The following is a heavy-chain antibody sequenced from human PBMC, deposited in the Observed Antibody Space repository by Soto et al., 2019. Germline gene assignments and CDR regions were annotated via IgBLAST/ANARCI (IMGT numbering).Heavy chain of an antibody. J-gene: IGHJ4*02. CDR1: GYTFTGYY. Sequence: GASVKDSCKPSGYTFTGYYIHWVRQAPGQGLEWMGWINPNSGATNYAQKFQGRVTMTSDTSMSTAYVELARLRSDDTAVYYCVRDLVTTIGDFDYWGQGTLVTVSS. CDR2: INPNSGAT. V-gene: IGHV1-2*02. CDR3: VRDLVTTIGDFDY. D-gene: IGHD5-12*01.